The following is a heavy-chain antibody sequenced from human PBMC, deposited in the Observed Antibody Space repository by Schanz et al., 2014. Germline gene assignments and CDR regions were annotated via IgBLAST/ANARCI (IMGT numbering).Heavy chain of an antibody. J-gene: IGHJ6*02. CDR1: GFRFSDHW. V-gene: IGHV3-48*02. CDR3: ARDHPHRGVTGYYNDV. D-gene: IGHD3-9*01. CDR2: IGSSSTTM. Sequence: EVQLVESGGGLVQPGGSLRLSCAASGFRFSDHWMHWVRQAPGKGLVWISYIGSSSTTMYYADSVKGRFTISRDNAKNSLYLQMNSLRDEDTAVYYCARDHPHRGVTGYYNDVWGQGTSVTVSS.